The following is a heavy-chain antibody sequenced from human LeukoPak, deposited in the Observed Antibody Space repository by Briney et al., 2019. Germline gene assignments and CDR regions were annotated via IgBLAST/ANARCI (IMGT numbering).Heavy chain of an antibody. CDR2: IYYSGST. J-gene: IGHJ6*02. CDR3: ARDFGAGSYRYGMDV. CDR1: GGSISSSSYY. D-gene: IGHD3-10*01. Sequence: SETLSLTCTVSGGSISSSSYYWGWIRQPPGKGLQWIGSIYYSGSTYYNPSLKSRVTISVDTSKNQFSLKLSSVTAADTAVYYCARDFGAGSYRYGMDVWGQGTAVTVSS. V-gene: IGHV4-39*07.